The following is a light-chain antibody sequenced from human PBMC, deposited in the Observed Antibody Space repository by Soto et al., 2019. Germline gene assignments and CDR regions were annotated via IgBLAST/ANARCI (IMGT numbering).Light chain of an antibody. CDR2: GAS. Sequence: EIVMTQSPATLYVSPGERATLSCRASQSVSSNLAWYQQKPGQAPRLLIYGASTRATDIPARFSGSGSGTEFTLTISSLQSEDFAVYHCQQYNDWPRTFGQGTKLEIK. CDR3: QQYNDWPRT. V-gene: IGKV3-15*01. CDR1: QSVSSN. J-gene: IGKJ1*01.